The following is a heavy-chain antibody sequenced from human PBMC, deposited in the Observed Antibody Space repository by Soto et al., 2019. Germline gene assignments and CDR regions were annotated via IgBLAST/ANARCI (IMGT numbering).Heavy chain of an antibody. Sequence: EVQLVESGGGLVQPGGSLRLSCAASGFTFSSYWMHWVRQAPGKGLVWVSRINSDGSSTSYADSVKGRFTISRDNAKNTLYLQMNSPRAEDTAVYYCARGGGSYLYCYYYGMDVWGQGTTVTVSS. CDR1: GFTFSSYW. CDR3: ARGGGSYLYCYYYGMDV. CDR2: INSDGSST. D-gene: IGHD1-26*01. J-gene: IGHJ6*02. V-gene: IGHV3-74*01.